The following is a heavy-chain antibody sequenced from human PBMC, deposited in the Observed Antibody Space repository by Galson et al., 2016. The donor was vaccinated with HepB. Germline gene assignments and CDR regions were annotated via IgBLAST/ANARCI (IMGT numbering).Heavy chain of an antibody. J-gene: IGHJ6*02. V-gene: IGHV3-11*06. Sequence: SLRLSCAASGFTFSEFSMTWIRQAPGKGLEWLSYISGSSRSYTDYADSVKGRFTISRDNDKDSLYLQMISLRAEDTSVYYCARTRSITIFDGMDVWGQGTTVTVSS. D-gene: IGHD3-3*01. CDR2: ISGSSRSYT. CDR3: ARTRSITIFDGMDV. CDR1: GFTFSEFS.